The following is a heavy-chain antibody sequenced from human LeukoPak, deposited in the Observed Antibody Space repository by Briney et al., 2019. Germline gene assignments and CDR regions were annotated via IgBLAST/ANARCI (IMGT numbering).Heavy chain of an antibody. CDR3: AKETGFCSGDSCSYYYAMDV. Sequence: GGSLRLSCAASGFTFSSYGMHWVRQAPGKGLEWVAVISYDGSNKYYADSVKGRFTISRDNSKNMLYLQMNSLRAEDTAVYHCAKETGFCSGDSCSYYYAMDVWGQGTTVTVSS. V-gene: IGHV3-30*18. CDR1: GFTFSSYG. J-gene: IGHJ6*02. CDR2: ISYDGSNK. D-gene: IGHD2-15*01.